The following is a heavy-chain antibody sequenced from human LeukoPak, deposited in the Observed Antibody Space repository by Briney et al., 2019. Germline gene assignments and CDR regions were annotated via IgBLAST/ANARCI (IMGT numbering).Heavy chain of an antibody. CDR3: AKDSSALRVVRGVRYDY. CDR1: GFTFSSYA. V-gene: IGHV3-23*01. D-gene: IGHD3-10*01. J-gene: IGHJ4*02. Sequence: GGSLRLSCAASGFTFSSYAMSWVRQAPGKGLEWVSAISGSGGSSYYADSVKGRFTISRDNSKNTLYLQMNSLRAEDTAVYYCAKDSSALRVVRGVRYDYWGQGALVTVSS. CDR2: ISGSGGSS.